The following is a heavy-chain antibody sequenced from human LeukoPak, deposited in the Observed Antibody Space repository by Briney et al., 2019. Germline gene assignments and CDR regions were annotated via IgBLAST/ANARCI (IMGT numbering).Heavy chain of an antibody. J-gene: IGHJ4*02. CDR3: ARVDEMTAFDY. CDR2: IYTSGST. Sequence: SETLSLTCTVSGASISSYYWTWIRQPAGKGLEWIGRIYTSGSTNYNPSLKSRVTMSVDTSKNQFSLRLNSVTAADTAVYYCARVDEMTAFDYWGQGTLVTVSS. D-gene: IGHD5-24*01. CDR1: GASISSYY. V-gene: IGHV4-4*07.